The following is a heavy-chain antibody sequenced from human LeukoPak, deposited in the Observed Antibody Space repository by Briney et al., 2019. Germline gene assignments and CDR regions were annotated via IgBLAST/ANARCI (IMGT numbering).Heavy chain of an antibody. CDR2: INPNSGGT. D-gene: IGHD6-13*01. J-gene: IGHJ4*02. CDR1: GYTFTGYY. Sequence: GASVKVSCKASGYTFTGYYMHWVRQAPGQGLEWMGWINPNSGGTNYAQKFQGRVTMTRDTSISTAYMELSRLRSDDTAVYYCARDRGRKQQLEWGYWGQGTLVTVSS. V-gene: IGHV1-2*02. CDR3: ARDRGRKQQLEWGY.